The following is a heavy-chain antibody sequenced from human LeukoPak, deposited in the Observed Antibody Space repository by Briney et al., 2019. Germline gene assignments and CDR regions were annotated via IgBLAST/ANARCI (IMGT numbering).Heavy chain of an antibody. CDR1: GFSINTDYY. D-gene: IGHD2-8*02. J-gene: IGHJ4*02. Sequence: SETLSLTCSVSGFSINTDYYWGWIRQPPGKGLEWLGSISYSGTAYYNPSLRSRVTVSRDTSKNQFSLNLNSVTAADTAVYYCVRVRTGSISDHWGQGILVIVSS. CDR2: ISYSGTA. CDR3: VRVRTGSISDH. V-gene: IGHV4-38-2*02.